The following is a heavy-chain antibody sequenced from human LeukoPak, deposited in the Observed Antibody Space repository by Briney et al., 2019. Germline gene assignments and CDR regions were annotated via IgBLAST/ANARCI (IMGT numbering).Heavy chain of an antibody. CDR2: ISASGVST. V-gene: IGHV3-23*01. Sequence: GGYLRLSCAASGFTFSDSAMTWVRQAPGKGLEWVSLISASGVSTYYADSVKGRLTISRDNSNTTLYLQMGSLRAGDTAVYYCARNYGGNWFDPWGQGTLVTVSS. J-gene: IGHJ5*02. D-gene: IGHD4-23*01. CDR1: GFTFSDSA. CDR3: ARNYGGNWFDP.